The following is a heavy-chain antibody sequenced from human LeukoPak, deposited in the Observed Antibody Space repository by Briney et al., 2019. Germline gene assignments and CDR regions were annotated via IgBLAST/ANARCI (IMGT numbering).Heavy chain of an antibody. CDR1: GFTFSTFQ. CDR3: TSQGPNINEDFDF. Sequence: GGSLKLSCAASGFTFSTFQIHWMRQAYGKGLEWVGHVRPRANNFATAYAASVKGRFTISRDDSKNTADLQMNSLKTEDTAVYYCTSQGPNINEDFDFWGPATLVTVSS. D-gene: IGHD2-8*01. CDR2: VRPRANNFAT. V-gene: IGHV3-73*01. J-gene: IGHJ4*02.